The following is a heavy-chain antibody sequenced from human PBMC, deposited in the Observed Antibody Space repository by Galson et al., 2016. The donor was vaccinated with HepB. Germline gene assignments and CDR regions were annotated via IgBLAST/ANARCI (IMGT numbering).Heavy chain of an antibody. Sequence: SLRLSCAASGFTFSNYWMSWVRQAPGEGLEWLVNIKQDGTQKDYVDSVKGRFTISRDNAKNSLYLQMNSLRVEDTAVYYCAREGKGGFDIWGQGTMDTVSS. J-gene: IGHJ3*02. V-gene: IGHV3-7*01. CDR1: GFTFSNYW. CDR2: IKQDGTQK. CDR3: AREGKGGFDI. D-gene: IGHD2-15*01.